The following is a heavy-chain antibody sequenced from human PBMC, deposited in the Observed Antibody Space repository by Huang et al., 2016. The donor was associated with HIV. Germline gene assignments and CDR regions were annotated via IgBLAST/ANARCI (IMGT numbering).Heavy chain of an antibody. CDR3: AKHYDFWSGYNPPGNWFDP. CDR2: ISGRGDTT. V-gene: IGHV3-23*01. D-gene: IGHD3-3*01. Sequence: EVQLLESGGGLVQPGGSLRLSCAASGFTFSSYAMSWVRQAPGKGREWVSAISGRGDTTYYAESVKGRFTSSRDNSRNTLYLQMNSLRVEDTAVYYCAKHYDFWSGYNPPGNWFDPWGQGTLVTVSS. CDR1: GFTFSSYA. J-gene: IGHJ5*02.